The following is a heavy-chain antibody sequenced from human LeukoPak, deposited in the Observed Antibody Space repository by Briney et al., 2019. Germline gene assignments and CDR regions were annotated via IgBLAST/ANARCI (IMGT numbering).Heavy chain of an antibody. J-gene: IGHJ4*02. CDR2: IYYSGST. D-gene: IGHD5-18*01. CDR3: ARDTAMAYFDY. CDR1: GGSISSYY. V-gene: IGHV4-59*01. Sequence: SETLSLTCTVSGGSISSYYWSWIRQPPGKGLEWIGYIYYSGSTNYDPSLKSRVTISVDTSKNQFSLKLSSVTAADTAVYYCARDTAMAYFDYWGQGTLVTVSS.